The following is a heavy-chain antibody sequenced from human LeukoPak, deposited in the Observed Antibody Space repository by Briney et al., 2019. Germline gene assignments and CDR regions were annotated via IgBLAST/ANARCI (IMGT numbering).Heavy chain of an antibody. CDR1: GGSISSSSYY. CDR2: XXYSGST. V-gene: IGHV4-39*01. D-gene: IGHD4-17*01. CDR3: ASLKVYGDYTQRRDYFDY. J-gene: IGHJ4*02. Sequence: PSETLSLTCTVSGGSISSSSYYWGWIRQPPGKXXXXXXXXXYSGSTYYNPSLKSRVTISVDTSKNQFSLKLSSVTAAYTAVYYCASLKVYGDYTQRRDYFDYWGQGTLVTVSS.